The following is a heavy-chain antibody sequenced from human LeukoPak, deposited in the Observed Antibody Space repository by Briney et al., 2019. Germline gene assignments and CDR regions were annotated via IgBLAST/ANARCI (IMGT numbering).Heavy chain of an antibody. Sequence: GGSLRLSCAASGYTFSSYGMSWVRQAPGKGLEWVSGISASGGSTYHADSVKGRFTISRDKSKNTLYLQMNSLRAEDTAVYYCAERGAEVGATVAPGDYWGQGTLVTVSS. CDR1: GYTFSSYG. V-gene: IGHV3-23*01. D-gene: IGHD1-26*01. CDR2: ISASGGST. J-gene: IGHJ4*02. CDR3: AERGAEVGATVAPGDY.